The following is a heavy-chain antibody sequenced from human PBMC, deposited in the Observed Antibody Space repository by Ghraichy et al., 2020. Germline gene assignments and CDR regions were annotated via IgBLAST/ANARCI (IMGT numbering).Heavy chain of an antibody. J-gene: IGHJ4*02. Sequence: ETLSLTCAASGFTFSGFWMTWVRQAPGKGLEWVANINEHGNEKYYVDSVKGRFTISRDNSKNSLYLQMNSLRAEDTAVYYCASGGHVDYCGQGTLVTVSP. V-gene: IGHV3-7*01. CDR3: ASGGHVDY. CDR1: GFTFSGFW. CDR2: INEHGNEK. D-gene: IGHD4-23*01.